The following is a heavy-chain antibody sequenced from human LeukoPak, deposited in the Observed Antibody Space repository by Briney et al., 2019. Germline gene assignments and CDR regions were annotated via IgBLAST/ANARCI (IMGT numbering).Heavy chain of an antibody. CDR2: IYYSGST. J-gene: IGHJ4*02. CDR1: GGSISSYY. V-gene: IGHV4-59*01. Sequence: SETLSLTCTVSGGSISSYYWSWIRQPPGKGLEWIGYIYYSGSTNYNPSLKSRVTISVDTSKNQFSLKLSSVTAADTAVYYCARGGSITGTTVHYWGQGTLVTVSS. D-gene: IGHD1-7*01. CDR3: ARGGSITGTTVHY.